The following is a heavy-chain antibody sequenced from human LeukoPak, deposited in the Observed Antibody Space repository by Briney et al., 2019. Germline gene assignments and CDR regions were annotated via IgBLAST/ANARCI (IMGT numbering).Heavy chain of an antibody. J-gene: IGHJ3*02. V-gene: IGHV3-74*01. CDR3: GRVDSSGYYYDAFDI. Sequence: GGSLRLSCAASGFIFSSYWMHWDRQAPGKGLMWVSRTSTDGSTTTYADSVKGRFTISRDNAKNTLYLQMNSLRAEDTAVHYCGRVDSSGYYYDAFDIWGQGTMVTVSS. D-gene: IGHD3-22*01. CDR1: GFIFSSYW. CDR2: TSTDGSTT.